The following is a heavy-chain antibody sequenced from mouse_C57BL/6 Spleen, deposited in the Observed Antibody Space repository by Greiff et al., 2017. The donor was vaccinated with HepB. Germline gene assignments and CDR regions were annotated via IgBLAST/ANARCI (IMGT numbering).Heavy chain of an antibody. CDR2: IYPRSGNT. CDR3: ARWVDYDGYYYAMDY. J-gene: IGHJ4*01. D-gene: IGHD2-4*01. V-gene: IGHV1-81*01. Sequence: QVQLQQSGAELARPGASVKLSCKASGYTFTSYGISWVKQRTGQGLEWIGEIYPRSGNTYYNEKFKGKATLTADKSSSTAYMELRSLTSEDYAVYFCARWVDYDGYYYAMDYWGQGTSVTVSS. CDR1: GYTFTSYG.